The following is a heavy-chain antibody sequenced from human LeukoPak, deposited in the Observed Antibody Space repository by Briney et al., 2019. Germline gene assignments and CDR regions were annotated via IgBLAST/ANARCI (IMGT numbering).Heavy chain of an antibody. CDR1: GGSFSGYY. Sequence: SETLSLTCAVYGGSFSGYYWSWIRQRPGKRLEWIGEINHSGSTNYNPSLKSRVTISVDTSKNQFSLKLSSVTAADTAVYYCARGGPPSIVGAANDYWGQGTLVTVSS. J-gene: IGHJ4*02. D-gene: IGHD1-26*01. CDR2: INHSGST. V-gene: IGHV4-34*01. CDR3: ARGGPPSIVGAANDY.